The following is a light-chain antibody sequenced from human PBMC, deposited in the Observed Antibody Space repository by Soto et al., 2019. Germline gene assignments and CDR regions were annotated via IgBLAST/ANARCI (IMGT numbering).Light chain of an antibody. V-gene: IGKV4-1*01. Sequence: DIVMTQSPDSLAVSLGERATINCKSSQSVLFSSDNKKYLAWYQQKPGQPPELLIYWASIRESGVPDRFSGSGSGTDFTLTVSSLQAEDVAVYYCQQYYSTPYTVGQGTKVDIK. CDR2: WAS. J-gene: IGKJ2*01. CDR3: QQYYSTPYT. CDR1: QSVLFSSDNKKY.